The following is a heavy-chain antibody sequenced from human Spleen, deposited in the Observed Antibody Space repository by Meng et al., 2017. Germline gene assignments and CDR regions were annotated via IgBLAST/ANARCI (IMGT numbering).Heavy chain of an antibody. V-gene: IGHV1-2*06. Sequence: QVQLVQSGSEVKKPGASVKVSCKASGYTFTGFYMHWVRQAPGQGLEWMGRINPNSGGTKYAQKFQGRVTMTRDTSISTAYLELRSLTFEDTAVYYCATAYGSGRRDPRWFDPWGQGTLVTVSS. J-gene: IGHJ5*02. CDR1: GYTFTGFY. CDR3: ATAYGSGRRDPRWFDP. CDR2: INPNSGGT. D-gene: IGHD3-10*01.